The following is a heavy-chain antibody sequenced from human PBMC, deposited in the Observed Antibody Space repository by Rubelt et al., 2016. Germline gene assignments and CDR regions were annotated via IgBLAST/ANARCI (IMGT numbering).Heavy chain of an antibody. CDR1: GGSFSGYS. CDR2: INHIGST. D-gene: IGHD5-18*01. V-gene: IGHV4-34*01. J-gene: IGHJ4*02. CDR3: ARKDTAMVRFNFDF. Sequence: QVQVQQWGAGLLKPSETLSLTCAVYGGSFSGYSWSWIRQPPGKGLEWIGKINHIGSTDYNQSLKSRVAISVDTSKNQFSPQLSSGTAADTAVYYCARKDTAMVRFNFDFWGQGILVTVSS.